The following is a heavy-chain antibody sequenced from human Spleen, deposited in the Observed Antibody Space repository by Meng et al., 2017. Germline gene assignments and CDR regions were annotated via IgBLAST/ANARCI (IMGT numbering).Heavy chain of an antibody. J-gene: IGHJ2*01. CDR1: GGSISTSGYY. V-gene: IGHV4-39*01. Sequence: QPQLQESGPGLVKPPEALSLTCSVSGGSISTSGYYWGWIRQPPGKGLEWIGSIGHSGFTYYTPSLKSRVTVSIDTSRNQFSLWLTSVTAADTAVYYCASLYGDFFNWYFDLWGRGTLVTVSS. CDR2: IGHSGFT. D-gene: IGHD4-17*01. CDR3: ASLYGDFFNWYFDL.